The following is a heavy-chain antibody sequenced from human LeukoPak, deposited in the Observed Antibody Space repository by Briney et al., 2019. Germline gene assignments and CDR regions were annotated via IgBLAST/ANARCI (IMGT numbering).Heavy chain of an antibody. CDR1: GFTFSSYA. CDR3: ARELEIAVAGTLGY. J-gene: IGHJ4*02. V-gene: IGHV3-33*01. Sequence: GGFLRLSCAASGFTFSSYAMHWVRQAPGKGLEWVAVIWYDGSNKYYADSVKGRFTISRDHSKNTLYLQMKSLRAEDTAVYYCARELEIAVAGTLGYWGQGTLVTVSS. CDR2: IWYDGSNK. D-gene: IGHD6-19*01.